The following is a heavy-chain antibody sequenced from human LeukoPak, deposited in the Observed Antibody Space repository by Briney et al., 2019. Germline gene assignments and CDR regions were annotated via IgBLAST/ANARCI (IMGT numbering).Heavy chain of an antibody. D-gene: IGHD3-10*01. CDR2: IWYDGSNK. J-gene: IGHJ6*02. CDR3: ASFGSQKPAYGMDV. CDR1: GFTFSSYG. V-gene: IGHV3-33*01. Sequence: PGRSLRLSCAASGFTFSSYGMHWVRQAPGQGLEWVAVIWYDGSNKYYADSVKGRFTISRDNSKNTLYLQMNSLRAEDTAVYYCASFGSQKPAYGMDVWGQGTTVTVSS.